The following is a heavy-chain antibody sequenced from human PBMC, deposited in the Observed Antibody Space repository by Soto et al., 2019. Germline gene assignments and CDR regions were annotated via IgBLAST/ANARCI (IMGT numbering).Heavy chain of an antibody. D-gene: IGHD5-18*01. CDR1: GFTFSSYA. V-gene: IGHV3-30-3*01. J-gene: IGHJ4*02. CDR3: ARDNVDTAMAGFDY. CDR2: ISYDGCNK. Sequence: QVQLVESGGGVVQPGRSLRLSCAASGFTFSSYAMHWVRQAPGKGLEWVAVISYDGCNKYYADSVKGGFTISRDNSKNTLYLQMNSLRAEDTAVYYCARDNVDTAMAGFDYWGQGTLVTVSS.